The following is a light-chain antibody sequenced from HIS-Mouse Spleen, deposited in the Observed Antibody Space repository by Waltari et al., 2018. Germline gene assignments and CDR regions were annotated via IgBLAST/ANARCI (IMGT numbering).Light chain of an antibody. CDR1: ALPKKY. J-gene: IGLJ2*01. CDR2: EDS. V-gene: IGLV3-10*01. CDR3: YSTDSSGNHRV. Sequence: SYELTQPPSVSVSPGQTARITCPGDALPKKYAYWYPKKSGQAPVLVIYEDSKRPSGIPERFSGSSSGTMATLTISGAQVEDEADYYCYSTDSSGNHRVFGGGTKLTVL.